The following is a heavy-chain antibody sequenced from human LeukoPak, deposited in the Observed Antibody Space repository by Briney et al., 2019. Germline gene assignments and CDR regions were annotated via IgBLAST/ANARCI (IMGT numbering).Heavy chain of an antibody. Sequence: SETLSLTCTVSGGSISSYYWSWIRQPPGKGLEWIGYIYYSGSTNYNPSLKSRVTISVDTSKNQFSLKLSSVTAADTAVYYCARGKGSSWPERWGQGTPVTVSS. CDR2: IYYSGST. CDR3: ARGKGSSWPER. V-gene: IGHV4-59*01. J-gene: IGHJ4*02. D-gene: IGHD6-13*01. CDR1: GGSISSYY.